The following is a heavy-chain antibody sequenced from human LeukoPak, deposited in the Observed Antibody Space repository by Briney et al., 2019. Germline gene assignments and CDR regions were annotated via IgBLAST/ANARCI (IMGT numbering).Heavy chain of an antibody. J-gene: IGHJ1*01. Sequence: GGSLRLSCSASEFSFSRYAMHWVRQGPGKGLEHVSTISSNGASTYYADSAKGRFTISRDNSKNTLYLQLSSLSAEDTAVYYCVKGGYYDSSGFPEYFQDWGQATLASASS. V-gene: IGHV3-64D*09. D-gene: IGHD3-22*01. CDR1: EFSFSRYA. CDR2: ISSNGAST. CDR3: VKGGYYDSSGFPEYFQD.